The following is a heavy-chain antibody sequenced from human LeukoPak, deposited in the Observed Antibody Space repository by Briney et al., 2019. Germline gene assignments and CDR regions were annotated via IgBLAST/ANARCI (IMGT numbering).Heavy chain of an antibody. J-gene: IGHJ5*02. CDR3: TRFIRGVTQSSYDT. CDR1: GFTFGDYW. D-gene: IGHD3-10*01. Sequence: PGGSLRLSCAASGFTFGDYWMSWARQAPGKGLEWVANIKEDASEKYSVDSVKGRFTISRDNTKNSLYLQMNSLRVEDTAVYYCTRFIRGVTQSSYDTWGQGTLVTVSS. V-gene: IGHV3-7*01. CDR2: IKEDASEK.